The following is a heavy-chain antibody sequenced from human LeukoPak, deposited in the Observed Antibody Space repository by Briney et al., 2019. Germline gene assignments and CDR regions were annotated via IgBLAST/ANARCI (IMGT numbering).Heavy chain of an antibody. CDR1: GGSISSYY. CDR2: IYYSGST. J-gene: IGHJ5*02. D-gene: IGHD6-19*01. Sequence: PSETLSLTCTVSGGSISSYYWSWIRQPPGKGLEWIGYIYYSGSTNYNPSLKSRVTISVDTSKNQFSLKLSSVTAADTAVYYCARVVRSSGWYSDWFDPWGQGTLVTVSS. CDR3: ARVVRSSGWYSDWFDP. V-gene: IGHV4-59*01.